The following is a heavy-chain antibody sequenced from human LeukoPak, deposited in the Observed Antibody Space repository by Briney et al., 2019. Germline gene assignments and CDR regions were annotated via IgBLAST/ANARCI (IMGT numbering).Heavy chain of an antibody. J-gene: IGHJ6*02. CDR1: GGSISSGGYS. CDR2: IYHSGST. Sequence: SETLSLTCAVSGGSISSGGYSWSWIRQPPGKGLEWIGYIYHSGSTYYNPSLKSRVTISVDRSKNQFSLKLSSVTAADRAVYYCARESRDYYDILTGYYNYGMDVWGQGTTVTVSS. D-gene: IGHD3-9*01. V-gene: IGHV4-30-2*01. CDR3: ARESRDYYDILTGYYNYGMDV.